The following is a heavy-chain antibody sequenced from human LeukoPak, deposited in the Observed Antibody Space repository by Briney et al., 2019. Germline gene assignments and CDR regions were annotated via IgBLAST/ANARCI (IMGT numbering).Heavy chain of an antibody. V-gene: IGHV4-61*09. J-gene: IGHJ3*02. D-gene: IGHD2-15*01. CDR1: GGSISNGSYY. Sequence: PSETLSLTCTVSGGSISNGSYYWRWIRQPAGKGLEWIGHVYTSGSTNYNPSLKGRVTISVDTSKNQFSLMLRSVTAADTAVYYCARRYCSGGSCYSDRGAFDIWGQGTMVTVSS. CDR2: VYTSGST. CDR3: ARRYCSGGSCYSDRGAFDI.